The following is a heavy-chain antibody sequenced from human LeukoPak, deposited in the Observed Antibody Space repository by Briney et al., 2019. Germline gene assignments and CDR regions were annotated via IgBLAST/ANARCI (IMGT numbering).Heavy chain of an antibody. CDR3: ANPPTVTSFHY. CDR1: AFTVSSYA. CDR2: IRVGGGNT. J-gene: IGHJ4*02. D-gene: IGHD4-11*01. V-gene: IGHV3-23*01. Sequence: GGSLRLFCAASAFTVSSYAISWVRQAPGKGLECVSSIRVGGGNTYHADSVKGRFTISRDNSKNALYLQMSSLRAEDTALYYCANPPTVTSFHYWGQGTLVTVSS.